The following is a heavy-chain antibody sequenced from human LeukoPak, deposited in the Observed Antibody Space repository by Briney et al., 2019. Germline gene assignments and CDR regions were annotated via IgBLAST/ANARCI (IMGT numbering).Heavy chain of an antibody. V-gene: IGHV3-23*01. J-gene: IGHJ6*02. CDR1: GFTFSSYA. D-gene: IGHD3-3*01. CDR2: ISGSGGST. CDR3: AKDPVFWSGVTPSYYYYGMDA. Sequence: GGSLRLSCAASGFTFSSYAMSWVRQAPGKGLEWVSAISGSGGSTYYADSVKGRFTISRDNSKNTLYLQMNSLRAEDTAVYYCAKDPVFWSGVTPSYYYYGMDAWGQGTTVTVSS.